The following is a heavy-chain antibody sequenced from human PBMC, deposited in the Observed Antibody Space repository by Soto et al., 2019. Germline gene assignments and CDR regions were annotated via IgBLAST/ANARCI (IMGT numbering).Heavy chain of an antibody. D-gene: IGHD6-13*01. CDR3: ATSYGNSWYTY. J-gene: IGHJ4*02. CDR2: IHHSGFP. V-gene: IGHV4-4*02. Sequence: TLSLTCDVSGASISSNNWWTWVRQPPGKGLEWIGDIHHSGFPHYNPSLKSRVTISADRSKNQFTLHLTSVTAADTAVYYCATSYGNSWYTYWGQGTQVTVSS. CDR1: GASISSNNW.